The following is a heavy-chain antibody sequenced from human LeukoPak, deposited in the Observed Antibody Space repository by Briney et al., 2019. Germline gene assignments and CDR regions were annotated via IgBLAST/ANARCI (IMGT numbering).Heavy chain of an antibody. V-gene: IGHV1-18*01. CDR2: ISPYTGNT. Sequence: GASVKVSCKASGYTFTSYGISWVQQAPGQGLEWMGWISPYTGNTNYAQKFQGRVIVTTDTSTSTAYMELRSLRSDDTAVYYCARDQHGSGMLGPFDPWGQGTLVTVSS. CDR3: ARDQHGSGMLGPFDP. J-gene: IGHJ5*02. D-gene: IGHD3-10*01. CDR1: GYTFTSYG.